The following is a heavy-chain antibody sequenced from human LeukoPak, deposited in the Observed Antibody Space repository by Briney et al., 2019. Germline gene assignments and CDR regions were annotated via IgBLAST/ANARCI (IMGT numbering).Heavy chain of an antibody. J-gene: IGHJ4*02. CDR2: IKRKSDGGTT. CDR3: AKGVVSRVVRGVLVL. Sequence: GGSLRLSCAASGFTFSNAWMNWVRQAPGKGLEWVGRIKRKSDGGTTDYAAPVKGRFTISRDDSKNTLYLQMNSLRAEDTAVYYCAKGVVSRVVRGVLVLWGQGTLVTVSS. CDR1: GFTFSNAW. V-gene: IGHV3-15*07. D-gene: IGHD3-10*01.